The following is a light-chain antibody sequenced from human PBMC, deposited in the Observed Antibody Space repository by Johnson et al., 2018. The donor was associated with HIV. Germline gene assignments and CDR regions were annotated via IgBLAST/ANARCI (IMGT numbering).Light chain of an antibody. J-gene: IGLJ1*01. CDR1: SSNIGNNY. Sequence: QSVLTQPPSVSAAPGQKVTISCSGSSSNIGNNYVSWFQHLPGTAPKLLIYDNYKRPSGIPDRFSGSKSGTSATLGITGLQTGAEADYYCGTGDSSLSAGGVFGTGTKVTVL. CDR3: GTGDSSLSAGGV. CDR2: DNY. V-gene: IGLV1-51*01.